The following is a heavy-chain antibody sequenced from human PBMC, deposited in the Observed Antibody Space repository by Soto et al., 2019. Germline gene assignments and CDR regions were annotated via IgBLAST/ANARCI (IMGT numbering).Heavy chain of an antibody. CDR3: ARDYLYYDSSGYYYGSAFDI. V-gene: IGHV4-59*01. Sequence: NPSETLSLTCTVSSGSISSYYWSWIRQPPGKGLEWIGYIHYSGSTNYNPSLKSRVTISVDTSKNQFSLKLSSVTAADTAVYYCARDYLYYDSSGYYYGSAFDIWGQGTMVTVSS. CDR1: SGSISSYY. CDR2: IHYSGST. J-gene: IGHJ3*02. D-gene: IGHD3-22*01.